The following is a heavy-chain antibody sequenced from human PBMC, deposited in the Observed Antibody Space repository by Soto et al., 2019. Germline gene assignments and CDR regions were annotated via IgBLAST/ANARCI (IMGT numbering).Heavy chain of an antibody. CDR2: ISSSSSTI. Sequence: EVQLVESGGGLVQPGGSLRLSCAASGFTFSSYSMNWVRQAPGKGLEWVSYISSSSSTIYYADSVKGRFTISRDNAKNSLYLQMNSLRDEDTAVYYCARDYAWYSSGCLPGDGMDVWGQGTTVTVSS. V-gene: IGHV3-48*02. CDR1: GFTFSSYS. CDR3: ARDYAWYSSGCLPGDGMDV. D-gene: IGHD6-19*01. J-gene: IGHJ6*02.